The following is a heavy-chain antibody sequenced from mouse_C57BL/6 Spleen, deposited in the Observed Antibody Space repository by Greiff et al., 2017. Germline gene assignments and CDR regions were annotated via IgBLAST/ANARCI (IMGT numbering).Heavy chain of an antibody. V-gene: IGHV1-62-2*01. Sequence: QVHVKQSGAELVKPGASVKLSCKASGYTFTEYTIHWVKQRSGQGLEWIGWFYPGSGSIKYNEKFKDKATLTADKSSSTVYMELSRLTSEDSAVYFCARGNDYDDYFDYWGQGTTLTVSS. CDR3: ARGNDYDDYFDY. D-gene: IGHD2-4*01. CDR1: GYTFTEYT. CDR2: FYPGSGSI. J-gene: IGHJ2*01.